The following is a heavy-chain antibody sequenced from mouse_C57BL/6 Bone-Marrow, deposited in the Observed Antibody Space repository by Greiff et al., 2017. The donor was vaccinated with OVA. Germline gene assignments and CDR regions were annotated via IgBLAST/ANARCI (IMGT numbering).Heavy chain of an antibody. CDR1: GFNIKDDY. CDR2: IDTENGDT. D-gene: IGHD6-1*01. J-gene: IGHJ3*01. V-gene: IGHV14-4*01. Sequence: EVQLQQSGAELVRPGASVKLSCTASGFNIKDDYMHWVKQRPETGLEGIGWIDTENGDTEYSSKCQCKATITADTSTNTAYLQLSSLTSEDTAVYYCTPLLSRVAYWCQGTRVTVSA. CDR3: TPLLSRVAY.